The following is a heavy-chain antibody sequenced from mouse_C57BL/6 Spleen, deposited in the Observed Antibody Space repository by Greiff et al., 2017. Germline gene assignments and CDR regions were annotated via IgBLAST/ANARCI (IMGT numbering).Heavy chain of an antibody. V-gene: IGHV1-26*01. D-gene: IGHD2-2*01. CDR2: INPNNGGT. Sequence: EVQLQQSGPELVKPGASVKISCKASGYTFTDYYMNWVKQSHGKSLEWIGDINPNNGGTSYNQKFKGKATLTVDKSSSTAYMELRRLTSEDSAVYYCASYGYDGFAYWGQGTTLTVSS. CDR1: GYTFTDYY. J-gene: IGHJ2*01. CDR3: ASYGYDGFAY.